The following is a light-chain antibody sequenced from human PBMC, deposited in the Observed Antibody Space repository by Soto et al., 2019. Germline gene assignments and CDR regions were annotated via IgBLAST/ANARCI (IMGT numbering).Light chain of an antibody. CDR1: SGSIASNY. CDR2: EDN. J-gene: IGLJ2*01. Sequence: NFMLTQPHSVSESPGKTVTISCTRSSGSIASNYVQWYHQRPGSAPTTVIYEDNQRPSGVTDRFSGSIDSSTNSASLAISGLKTEDEDDYYPQSYDSSTMVVGGGTKLTVL. CDR3: QSYDSSTMV. V-gene: IGLV6-57*03.